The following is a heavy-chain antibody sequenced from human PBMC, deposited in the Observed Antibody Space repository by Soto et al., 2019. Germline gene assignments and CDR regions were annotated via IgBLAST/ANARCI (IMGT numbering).Heavy chain of an antibody. D-gene: IGHD3-22*01. Sequence: SETLSLTCAVSGGSISSGGYSWSWIRQPPGKGLEWIGYIYHSGSTYYNPSLKSRVTISVDRSKNQFSLKLSSVTAADTAVYYCARGRGYYDSSGYDFDYWGQGTLVTVSS. J-gene: IGHJ4*02. CDR3: ARGRGYYDSSGYDFDY. CDR2: IYHSGST. V-gene: IGHV4-30-2*01. CDR1: GGSISSGGYS.